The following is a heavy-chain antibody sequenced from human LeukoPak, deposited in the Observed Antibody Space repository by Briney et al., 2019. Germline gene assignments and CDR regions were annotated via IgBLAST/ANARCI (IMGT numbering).Heavy chain of an antibody. Sequence: GRSLRLSCAASGFTFSSYAMHWVRQAPGKGLEWVAVISYDGSNKYYADSVKGRFTISRDNSKNTLYLQMNSLRAEDTAVYYCAGEIYCSGGSCGDAFDIWGQGTMVTVSS. V-gene: IGHV3-30-3*01. D-gene: IGHD2-15*01. J-gene: IGHJ3*02. CDR3: AGEIYCSGGSCGDAFDI. CDR2: ISYDGSNK. CDR1: GFTFSSYA.